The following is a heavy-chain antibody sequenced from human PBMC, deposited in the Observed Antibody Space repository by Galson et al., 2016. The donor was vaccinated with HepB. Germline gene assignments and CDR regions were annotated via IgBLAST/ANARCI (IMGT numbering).Heavy chain of an antibody. CDR2: IIPLSHTA. CDR3: ARWGPSNQALLFPEPLRT. V-gene: IGHV1-69*13. CDR1: GETFRNYR. J-gene: IGHJ4*02. D-gene: IGHD2-21*02. Sequence: SVKVSCKASGETFRNYRIDWVRQAPGQGLEWMGGIIPLSHTANYAQNFQVRVTITADESTSSSYLALSSLKSEDTAVYYCARWGPSNQALLFPEPLRTWGQGTLITVPS.